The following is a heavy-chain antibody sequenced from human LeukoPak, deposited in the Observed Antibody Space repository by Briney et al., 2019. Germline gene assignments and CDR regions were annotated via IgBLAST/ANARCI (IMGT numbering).Heavy chain of an antibody. CDR3: AREENDAFDI. J-gene: IGHJ3*02. V-gene: IGHV3-21*01. CDR2: ISSSSSYI. Sequence: GGSLRLSCAASGFTFSSYSMTWVRQAPGKGLEWVSSISSSSSYIYYADSVKGRFTISRDNAKNSLYLQMNSLRAEDTAVYYCAREENDAFDIWGQGTMVTVSS. CDR1: GFTFSSYS.